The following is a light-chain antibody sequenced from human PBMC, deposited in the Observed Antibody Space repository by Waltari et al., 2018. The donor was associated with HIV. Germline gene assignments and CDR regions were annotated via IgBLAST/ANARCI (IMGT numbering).Light chain of an antibody. Sequence: QSALTQPRSVSGSPGQSVTISCTGTSSDVGGYNYVSWYQHPPGKAPKFMIYDVTKRPSGVPDRFSGSKSGNTASLTISGLQAEDEADYYCCSYAGRYTYVFGTGTKVTVL. J-gene: IGLJ1*01. CDR1: SSDVGGYNY. V-gene: IGLV2-11*01. CDR2: DVT. CDR3: CSYAGRYTYV.